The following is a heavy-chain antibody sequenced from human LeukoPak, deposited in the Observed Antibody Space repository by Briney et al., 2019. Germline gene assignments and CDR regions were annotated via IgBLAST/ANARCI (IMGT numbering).Heavy chain of an antibody. D-gene: IGHD3-10*01. Sequence: GESLNISFQGSGYSFTKYCIGWVRQMPGKGLEWMGIMYPGDSNTRYSPSFQGQVTISADKSITTAYLQWSSLKASDTAMYYCMRLNYYDSGSYYNVNYNWFDPWGQGTLVTVSS. J-gene: IGHJ5*02. CDR1: GYSFTKYC. CDR3: MRLNYYDSGSYYNVNYNWFDP. V-gene: IGHV5-51*01. CDR2: MYPGDSNT.